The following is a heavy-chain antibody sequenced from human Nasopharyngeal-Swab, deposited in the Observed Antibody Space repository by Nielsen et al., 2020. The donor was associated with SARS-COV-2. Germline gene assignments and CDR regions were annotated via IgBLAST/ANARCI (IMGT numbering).Heavy chain of an antibody. CDR2: IKQDGSEK. J-gene: IGHJ6*03. CDR3: ARRAGYSSSWPYYYYYYMDV. D-gene: IGHD6-13*01. V-gene: IGHV3-7*01. Sequence: GGSLRPSCAASGFTFSSYWMSWVRQAPGKGLEWVANIKQDGSEKYYVDSVKGRFTISRDNAKNSLYLQMNSLRAEDTAVYYCARRAGYSSSWPYYYYYYMDVWGKGTTVTVSS. CDR1: GFTFSSYW.